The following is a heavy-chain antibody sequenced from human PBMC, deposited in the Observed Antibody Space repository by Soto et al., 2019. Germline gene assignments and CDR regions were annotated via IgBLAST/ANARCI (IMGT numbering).Heavy chain of an antibody. CDR2: IGARGDYT. CDR1: GFTFSDYA. Sequence: GGSLRLSCAASGFTFSDYAMSWGRQTPGKGLEWVSCIGARGDYTHYIDSVKGRFTISRDNSQNTLSLQMNSLRAEDTAVYYCAKEMSIGRPYDYWGQGALVTVSS. V-gene: IGHV3-23*01. CDR3: AKEMSIGRPYDY. J-gene: IGHJ4*02. D-gene: IGHD6-6*01.